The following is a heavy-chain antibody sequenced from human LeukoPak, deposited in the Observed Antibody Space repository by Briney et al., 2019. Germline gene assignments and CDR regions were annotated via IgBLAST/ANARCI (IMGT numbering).Heavy chain of an antibody. J-gene: IGHJ4*02. Sequence: GASVKVSCKASGGTFSSYAISWVRQAPGQGLEWMGRIIPIFGTANYAQKFQGRVTITTDESTSTAYMELSSLRSEDTAVYYCARGIGDFWRGCYFDYWGQGTLVTVSS. V-gene: IGHV1-69*05. CDR3: ARGIGDFWRGCYFDY. D-gene: IGHD3-3*01. CDR2: IIPIFGTA. CDR1: GGTFSSYA.